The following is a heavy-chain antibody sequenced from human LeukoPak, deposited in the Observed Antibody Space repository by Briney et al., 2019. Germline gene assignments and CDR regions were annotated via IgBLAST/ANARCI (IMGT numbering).Heavy chain of an antibody. CDR1: GFTVTNNY. V-gene: IGHV3-66*01. CDR3: ARSKTAPGDAFDI. J-gene: IGHJ3*02. Sequence: GGSLRLSCAASGFTVTNNYMSWVRQAPGKGLEWVSILYTAGSTYYPDSVKARFTISRDNSKNTVHLQMNSLRVEDTAVYYCARSKTAPGDAFDIWGQGTMVTVSS. CDR2: LYTAGST.